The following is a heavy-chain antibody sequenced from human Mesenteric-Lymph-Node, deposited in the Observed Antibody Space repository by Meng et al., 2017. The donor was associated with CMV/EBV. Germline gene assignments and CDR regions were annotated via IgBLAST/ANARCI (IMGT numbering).Heavy chain of an antibody. CDR2: IYHSGST. J-gene: IGHJ6*02. Sequence: GSLRLSCTVTGGSTSSNYWSWVRQPPGKGLEWIGEIYHSGSTNYNPSLKSRVTISVDKSKNQFSLKLSSVTAADTAVYYCARDPRQLDSVYYYYGMDVWGQGTTVTVSS. D-gene: IGHD6-13*01. CDR1: GGSTSSNY. CDR3: ARDPRQLDSVYYYYGMDV. V-gene: IGHV4-4*02.